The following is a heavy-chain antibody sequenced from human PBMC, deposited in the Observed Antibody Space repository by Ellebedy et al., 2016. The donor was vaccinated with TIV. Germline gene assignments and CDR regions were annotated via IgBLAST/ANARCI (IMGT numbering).Heavy chain of an antibody. J-gene: IGHJ6*02. Sequence: ASVKVSXKVSGYTLTELSMHWVRQAPGKGLEWMGGFDPEDGETIYAQKFQGRVTMTTDTSTSTAYMELRSLRSDDTAVYYCARDNHGDLPLYYYYGMDVWGQGTTVTVSS. V-gene: IGHV1-24*01. CDR3: ARDNHGDLPLYYYYGMDV. D-gene: IGHD4-17*01. CDR2: FDPEDGET. CDR1: GYTLTELS.